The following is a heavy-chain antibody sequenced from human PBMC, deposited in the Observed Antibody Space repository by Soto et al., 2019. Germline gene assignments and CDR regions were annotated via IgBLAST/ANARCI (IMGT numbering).Heavy chain of an antibody. CDR1: GGSISSYY. Sequence: SETLSLTCTVSGGSISSYYWSWIRQPPGKGLEWIGYIYYSGSTNYNPSLKRRVTISVDTSKNQFSLKLSSVTAADTVVYYCARWSFPDYYGMDVWGQGTTVTVSS. CDR3: ARWSFPDYYGMDV. J-gene: IGHJ6*02. V-gene: IGHV4-59*01. CDR2: IYYSGST.